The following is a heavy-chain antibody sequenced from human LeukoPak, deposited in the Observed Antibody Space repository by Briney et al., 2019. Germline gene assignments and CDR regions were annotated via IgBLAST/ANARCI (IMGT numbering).Heavy chain of an antibody. CDR2: INHSGST. CDR1: GGSFSGYY. Sequence: KPSETLSLTCAVYGGSFSGYYWSWIRQPPGKGLEWIGEINHSGSTNYNPSLKSRVTISVDTSKNQFSLKLSSVTAADTAVYYCARGRPRYNWNYSDRDLSWFDPWGQGTLVTVSS. D-gene: IGHD1-7*01. V-gene: IGHV4-34*01. J-gene: IGHJ5*02. CDR3: ARGRPRYNWNYSDRDLSWFDP.